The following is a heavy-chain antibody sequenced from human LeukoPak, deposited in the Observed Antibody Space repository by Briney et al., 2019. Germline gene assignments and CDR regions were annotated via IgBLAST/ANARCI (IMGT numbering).Heavy chain of an antibody. D-gene: IGHD3-3*01. CDR1: GYTFTDNY. V-gene: IGHV1-2*02. J-gene: IGHJ5*02. CDR3: SREGMKIFGGWAPFDP. Sequence: ASVKVSCKASGYTFTDNYIHWVRQDPRQGLEWMGWINPLSGGPMYAQKFQGRVTMTRDTSLSTAYLELNGMKPEDTAIDLYSREGMKIFGGWAPFDPWGQGTLVTV. CDR2: INPLSGGP.